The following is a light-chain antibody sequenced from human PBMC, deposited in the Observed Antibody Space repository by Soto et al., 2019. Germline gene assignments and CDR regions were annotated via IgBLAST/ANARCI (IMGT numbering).Light chain of an antibody. CDR3: QQYENLPT. V-gene: IGKV1-33*01. J-gene: IGKJ5*01. CDR1: QDISNY. Sequence: GDRVTITCQASQDISNYLNWYQHIPGRAPKLLVFDASNLETGVPSRFSGSGSGTEFTFTISRLQPEDIATYYCQQYENLPTFGQGTRLEIK. CDR2: DAS.